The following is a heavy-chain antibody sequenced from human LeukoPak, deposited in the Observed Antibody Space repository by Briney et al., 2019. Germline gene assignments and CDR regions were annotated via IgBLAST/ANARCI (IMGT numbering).Heavy chain of an antibody. V-gene: IGHV3-48*03. D-gene: IGHD3-10*01. CDR3: ARDASYGSGRAFDY. CDR2: ISSGGSTI. J-gene: IGHJ4*02. CDR1: GFPLSSYA. Sequence: GGSLRLSCAASGFPLSSYAMSWVRQAPGKGLEWVSYISSGGSTIYYADSVKGRFTISRDNAKNSLYLQMNSLRAEDTAVYYCARDASYGSGRAFDYWGQGTLVTVSS.